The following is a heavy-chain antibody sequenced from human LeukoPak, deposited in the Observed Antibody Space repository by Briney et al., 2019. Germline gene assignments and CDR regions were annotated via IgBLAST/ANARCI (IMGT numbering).Heavy chain of an antibody. J-gene: IGHJ5*02. D-gene: IGHD2-2*02. CDR2: IKKDGTEK. CDR3: AREGGRYCSTTSCYMRGWFDP. V-gene: IGHV3-7*01. Sequence: GGSLRLSCAASGFTFSSYWMSWVRQAPGKGLEWVANIKKDGTEKKYVDSVKGRFTISRDNAKNSLYLQMNSLRAEDTALYYCAREGGRYCSTTSCYMRGWFDPWGQGTLVTVSS. CDR1: GFTFSSYW.